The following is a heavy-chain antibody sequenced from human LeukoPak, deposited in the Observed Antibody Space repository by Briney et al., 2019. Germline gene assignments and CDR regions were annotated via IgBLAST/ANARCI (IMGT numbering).Heavy chain of an antibody. CDR1: GGSLRDTY. D-gene: IGHD3-22*01. Sequence: SETLSLTCIVSGGSLRDTYWSWIRQPAGKGLEWIGHIYTSGNTNYNPSLKSRVSVSVDTSKNQFSLKLSSVTAADTAVYYCARDKYFYDSSASIRFDYWGPGTLVTASS. CDR3: ARDKYFYDSSASIRFDY. J-gene: IGHJ4*02. CDR2: IYTSGNT. V-gene: IGHV4-4*07.